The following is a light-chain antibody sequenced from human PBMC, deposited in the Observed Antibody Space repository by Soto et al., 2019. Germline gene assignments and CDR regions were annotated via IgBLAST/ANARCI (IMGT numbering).Light chain of an antibody. CDR1: SSDVGGYNY. J-gene: IGLJ2*01. CDR3: SSYTSGDTII. V-gene: IGLV2-14*03. CDR2: DVT. Sequence: QSALTQPASVSGSPGQSITISCTGTSSDVGGYNYVSWYQQHPGKAPKVMIYDVTNRPSDVSSRFSGSKSGNTASLTISGLQDEDEADYYCSSYTSGDTIIFGGGTQLTVL.